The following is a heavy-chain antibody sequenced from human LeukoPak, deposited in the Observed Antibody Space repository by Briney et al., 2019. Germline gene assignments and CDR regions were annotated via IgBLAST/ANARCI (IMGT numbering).Heavy chain of an antibody. V-gene: IGHV3-21*01. J-gene: IGHJ4*02. CDR2: ISSSSSYI. Sequence: GGSLRLSCAASGFTFSSYGMHWVRQAPGKGLEWVSSISSSSSYIYYADSVKGRFTISRDNAKNPLYLQMNSLRAEDTAVYYCARARSSTYYDYVWGHPVHYSGQGTLVSVSS. D-gene: IGHD3-16*01. CDR1: GFTFSSYG. CDR3: ARARSSTYYDYVWGHPVHY.